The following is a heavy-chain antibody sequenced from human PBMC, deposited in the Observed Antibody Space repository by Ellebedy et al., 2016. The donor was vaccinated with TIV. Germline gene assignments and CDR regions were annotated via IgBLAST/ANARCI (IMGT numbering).Heavy chain of an antibody. Sequence: AASVKVSCKVSGGTFSTYPISWVRQAPGQGLEWMGGFMPILGISNYAQKFQNRVTITVDKSTSTAYRELWSLRSEDTATYYCARGGGRSTWYNNHYFDLWGQGTLVTVSS. J-gene: IGHJ4*02. V-gene: IGHV1-69*10. CDR3: ARGGGRSTWYNNHYFDL. CDR2: FMPILGIS. D-gene: IGHD6-13*01. CDR1: GGTFSTYP.